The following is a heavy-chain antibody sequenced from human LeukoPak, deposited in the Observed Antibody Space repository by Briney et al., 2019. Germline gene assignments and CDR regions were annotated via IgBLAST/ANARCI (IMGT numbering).Heavy chain of an antibody. CDR2: IYHSGST. Sequence: SETLSLTCTVSGGSISSGDYYWSWIRQPPGKGLEWIGYIYHSGSTYYNPSLKSRVTISVDRSKNQFSLKLSSVTAADTAVYYCARGAVTHHDAFDIWGQGTMVTVSS. D-gene: IGHD4-23*01. CDR1: GGSISSGDYY. V-gene: IGHV4-30-2*01. CDR3: ARGAVTHHDAFDI. J-gene: IGHJ3*02.